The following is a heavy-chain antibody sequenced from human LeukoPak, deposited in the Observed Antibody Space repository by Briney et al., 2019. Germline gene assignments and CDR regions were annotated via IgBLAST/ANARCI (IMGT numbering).Heavy chain of an antibody. D-gene: IGHD2-15*01. Sequence: GGSLRPSCAASGFTFSSYGMHWVRQAPGKGLEWVAVIWYDGSNKYYADSVKGRFTISRDNSKNTLYLQMNSLRSEDTAVYYCARGPSAYCSGGSCYSGSAWFDPWGQGTLVTVSS. CDR2: IWYDGSNK. CDR3: ARGPSAYCSGGSCYSGSAWFDP. CDR1: GFTFSSYG. J-gene: IGHJ5*02. V-gene: IGHV3-33*01.